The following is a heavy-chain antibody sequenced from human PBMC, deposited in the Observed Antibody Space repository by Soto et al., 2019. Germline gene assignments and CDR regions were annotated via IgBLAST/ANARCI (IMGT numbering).Heavy chain of an antibody. CDR2: IYSGGSP. D-gene: IGHD6-6*01. V-gene: IGHV3-53*01. J-gene: IGHJ6*02. CDR1: GFTVSSNY. CDR3: AGARVVGRPFTRLDV. Sequence: GGFLRLSCAASGFTVSSNYMSWVRQAPGKGLEWVSVIYSGGSPYYADPVKGRFTLSRDNSKNPLYLQMNSLRAEDTAVYFCAGARVVGRPFTRLDVWGQGSTVTVSS.